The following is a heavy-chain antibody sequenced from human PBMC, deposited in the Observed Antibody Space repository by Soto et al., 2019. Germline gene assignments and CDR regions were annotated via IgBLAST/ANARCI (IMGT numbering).Heavy chain of an antibody. D-gene: IGHD3-10*01. Sequence: PXGSLGLSGAASGFTFSSYAMSGVRQAPGKGLEWVSAISGSGGSTYYADSVKGRFTISRDNSKNTLYLQMNSLRAEDTAVYYCAKDSFGDSPFWGEGTMVTVS. V-gene: IGHV3-23*01. CDR1: GFTFSSYA. J-gene: IGHJ3*01. CDR2: ISGSGGST. CDR3: AKDSFGDSPF.